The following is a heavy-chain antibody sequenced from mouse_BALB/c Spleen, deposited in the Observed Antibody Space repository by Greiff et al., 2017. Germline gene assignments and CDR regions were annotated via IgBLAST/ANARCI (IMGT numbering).Heavy chain of an antibody. J-gene: IGHJ3*01. Sequence: EVKLVESGGGLVKPGGSLKLSCAASGFTFSDYYMYWVRQTPEKRLEWVATISDGGSYTYYPDTMERRFIISRDNTKKTLYLQMSSLRSEDTALYYCVYYRYDVPYWGQGTLVTVSA. V-gene: IGHV5-4*02. CDR3: VYYRYDVPY. CDR2: ISDGGSYT. D-gene: IGHD2-14*01. CDR1: GFTFSDYY.